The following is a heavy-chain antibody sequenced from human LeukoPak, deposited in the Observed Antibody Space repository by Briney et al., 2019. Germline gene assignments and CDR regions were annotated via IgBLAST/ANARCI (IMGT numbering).Heavy chain of an antibody. J-gene: IGHJ4*02. V-gene: IGHV3-48*03. CDR2: ISSSGSTI. CDR3: ARVMYYYDSNYFDY. CDR1: GFTFSSYE. Sequence: PGGSLRLSCAASGFTFSSYEMNWVRQAPGKGLEWVSYISSSGSTIYYADSVKGRFTISRDNAKNSLYLQMNSLRAEDTAVYYCARVMYYYDSNYFDYWGQGTLVTVSS. D-gene: IGHD3-22*01.